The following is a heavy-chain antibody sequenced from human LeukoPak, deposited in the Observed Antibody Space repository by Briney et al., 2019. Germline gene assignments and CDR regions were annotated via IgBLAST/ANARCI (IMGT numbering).Heavy chain of an antibody. D-gene: IGHD3-9*01. V-gene: IGHV4-34*01. Sequence: PSETLSLTCAVYGGSFSGYYWSWIRQPPGKGLEWIGEINHSGSTNYNPSLKSRVTISVDTSKNQFSLKLSSVTAADTAVYYCARVLRYFDGRSFDPWGQGTLVTVSS. CDR1: GGSFSGYY. J-gene: IGHJ5*02. CDR2: INHSGST. CDR3: ARVLRYFDGRSFDP.